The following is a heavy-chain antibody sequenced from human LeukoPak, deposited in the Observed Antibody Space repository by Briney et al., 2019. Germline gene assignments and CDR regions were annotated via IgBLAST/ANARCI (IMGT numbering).Heavy chain of an antibody. CDR1: GSTFSSYA. J-gene: IGHJ6*02. V-gene: IGHV3-30-3*01. D-gene: IGHD2-21*02. Sequence: GGSLRLSCAASGSTFSSYAMHWVRQAPGKGLEWVAVISYDGSNKYYADSVKGRFTISRDNSRNTLYLQMNSLRAEDTAVYYCARDGTAINPYGMDVWGQGTTVTVSS. CDR3: ARDGTAINPYGMDV. CDR2: ISYDGSNK.